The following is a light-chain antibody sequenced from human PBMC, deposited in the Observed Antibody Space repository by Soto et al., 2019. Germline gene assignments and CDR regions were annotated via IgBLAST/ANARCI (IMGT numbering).Light chain of an antibody. J-gene: IGKJ5*01. CDR2: DAS. V-gene: IGKV3-15*01. Sequence: EVVMTQSPATLSVSPGDRATLSCRASESVSRNLAWYQQTPGQAPRLLIYDASTRATGIPDRFSGGGSGTDFTLTITSLEPEDFAVYYCQQRNNWQAFGQGTRLEIK. CDR3: QQRNNWQA. CDR1: ESVSRN.